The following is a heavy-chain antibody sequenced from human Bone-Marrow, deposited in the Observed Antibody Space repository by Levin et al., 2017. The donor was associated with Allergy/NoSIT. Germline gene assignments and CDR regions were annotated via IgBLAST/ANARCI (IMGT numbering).Heavy chain of an antibody. CDR2: IRGDDGRA. V-gene: IGHV3-23*01. D-gene: IGHD3-10*01. Sequence: AGGSLRLSCAASGLTFSNNAMSWVRQAPGKGLQWVSSIRGDDGRAYYADSVRGRFSIFRDDARDTLYLQMNNLGADDTAVYYCAADIRSGSYYPKLGYWGQGTLVTVSS. CDR1: GLTFSNNA. J-gene: IGHJ4*02. CDR3: AADIRSGSYYPKLGY.